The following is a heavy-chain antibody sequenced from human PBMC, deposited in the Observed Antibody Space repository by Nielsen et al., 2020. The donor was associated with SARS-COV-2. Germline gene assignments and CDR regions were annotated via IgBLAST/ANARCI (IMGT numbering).Heavy chain of an antibody. CDR3: ARGGRITFGGADDAFDI. Sequence: LRLSCAVSGGSISSGGYSWSWIQQPPGKGLEWIGYIYHSGRTYYNPSLKSRVTISVDRSKNQFSLKLSSVTAADTAVYYCARGGRITFGGADDAFDIWGQGTMVTVPS. CDR1: GGSISSGGYS. V-gene: IGHV4-30-2*01. CDR2: IYHSGRT. D-gene: IGHD3-16*01. J-gene: IGHJ3*02.